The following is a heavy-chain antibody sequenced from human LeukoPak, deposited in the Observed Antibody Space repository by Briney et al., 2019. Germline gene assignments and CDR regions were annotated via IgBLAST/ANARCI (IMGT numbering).Heavy chain of an antibody. CDR1: GFTFSRYE. J-gene: IGHJ5*02. CDR2: ITTTGDRI. CDR3: AKVSTSMVRGVIINWFDP. Sequence: GGSLRLSCIASGFTFSRYEMNWVRQAPGKGLEWIAYITTTGDRIQYADSVKGRFTISRDNAKSSMWLQMNSLRAEDTAVYYCAKVSTSMVRGVIINWFDPWGQGTLVTVSS. V-gene: IGHV3-48*03. D-gene: IGHD3-10*01.